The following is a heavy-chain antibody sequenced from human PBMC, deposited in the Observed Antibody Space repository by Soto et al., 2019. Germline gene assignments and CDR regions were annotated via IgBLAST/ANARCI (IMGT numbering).Heavy chain of an antibody. CDR2: SHQSGNT. CDR3: ATRDNNKFY. CDR1: GVSISSHDW. D-gene: IGHD1-1*01. V-gene: IGHV4-4*02. J-gene: IGHJ4*02. Sequence: QVQLQESGPGLVKPSGTLSLTCTVSGVSISSHDWWTWVRQPPGKGLEWIGESHQSGNTNYNSSLKSRVAISVDKSKNQFSLHLTSVTVADTAMYYCATRDNNKFYWGQGTLVTVSS.